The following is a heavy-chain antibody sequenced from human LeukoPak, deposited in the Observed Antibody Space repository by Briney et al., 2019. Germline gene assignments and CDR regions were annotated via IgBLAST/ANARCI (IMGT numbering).Heavy chain of an antibody. CDR2: IRSKANNYAT. J-gene: IGHJ4*02. Sequence: GGSLRLSCAASGFTFSGSAIHWVRQASGKGLEWLGRIRSKANNYATAYGASVEGRFTISRDDSKNTAYLQMNSLITEDTAVYYCTTDYYGSGSYYNVFDYWGQGTLVTVSS. D-gene: IGHD3-10*01. CDR1: GFTFSGSA. V-gene: IGHV3-73*01. CDR3: TTDYYGSGSYYNVFDY.